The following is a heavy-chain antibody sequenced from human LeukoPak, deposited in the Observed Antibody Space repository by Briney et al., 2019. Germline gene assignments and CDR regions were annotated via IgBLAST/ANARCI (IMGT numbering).Heavy chain of an antibody. CDR3: ARGQGSYQDY. D-gene: IGHD3-16*02. Sequence: SETLSLTCTVSGGSISGYYWTWTRQPPGKGLEWIGYIYYNGDTNYNPSLKSRVTISLDTSENQFSLKLSSVTAADTAMYYCARGQGSYQDYWGQGTLVTVSS. J-gene: IGHJ4*02. V-gene: IGHV4-59*01. CDR1: GGSISGYY. CDR2: IYYNGDT.